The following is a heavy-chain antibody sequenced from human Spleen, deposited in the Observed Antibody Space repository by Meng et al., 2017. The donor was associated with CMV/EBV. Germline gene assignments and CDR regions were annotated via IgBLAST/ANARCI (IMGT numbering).Heavy chain of an antibody. Sequence: QVPLTGTGRGSVKPSQTLSLACIVSGGSISSYYWSWIRQPAGKGLKWIGRIYTSGSTNYNPSLKSRVTMSVDTSKNQFSLKLSSVTAADTAVYYCAREGSYGDFDYWGQGTLVTVSS. CDR1: GGSISSYY. CDR2: IYTSGST. V-gene: IGHV4-4*07. CDR3: AREGSYGDFDY. D-gene: IGHD5-18*01. J-gene: IGHJ4*02.